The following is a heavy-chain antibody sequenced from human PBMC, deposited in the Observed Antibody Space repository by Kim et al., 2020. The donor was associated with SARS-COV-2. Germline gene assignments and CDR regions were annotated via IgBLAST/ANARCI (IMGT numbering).Heavy chain of an antibody. CDR3: AKDGGGCSCYGSPFDY. V-gene: IGHV3-23*01. J-gene: IGHJ4*02. CDR1: GFTFSSYA. D-gene: IGHD5-12*01. Sequence: GGSLRLSCAASGFTFSSYAMSWVRQAPGKGLEWVSAITGSGGSTYYADSVKGRFTISRDNSKNTLYLQMNSLRAEDTAVYYCAKDGGGCSCYGSPFDYWGQGTLVTVSS. CDR2: ITGSGGST.